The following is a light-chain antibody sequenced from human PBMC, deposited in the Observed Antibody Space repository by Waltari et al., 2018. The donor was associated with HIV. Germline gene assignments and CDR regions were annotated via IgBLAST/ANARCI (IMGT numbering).Light chain of an antibody. CDR1: SSNIGAGFD. CDR3: QSYDSSLSGLL. V-gene: IGLV1-40*01. CDR2: GNT. Sequence: QSVLTQPPSVSGAPGQRVTIPCTGSSSNIGAGFDGHWYQQLPGTAPKLLLFGNTNRPSGVPDRFSGSKSGTSASLAITGLQAEDEADYYCQSYDSSLSGLLFGGGTKLTVL. J-gene: IGLJ2*01.